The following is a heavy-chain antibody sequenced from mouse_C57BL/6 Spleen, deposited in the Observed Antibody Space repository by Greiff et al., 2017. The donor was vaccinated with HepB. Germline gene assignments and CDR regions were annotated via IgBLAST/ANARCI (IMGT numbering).Heavy chain of an antibody. Sequence: VQLQQPGAELVKPGASVKMSCKASGYTFTSYWITWVKQRPGQGLEWIGDIYPGSGSTNYNEKFKSKATLTVDTSSSTAYMQLSSLTSEDSAVYYCARRDYDNPYFDYWGQGTTLTVSS. CDR2: IYPGSGST. CDR3: ARRDYDNPYFDY. V-gene: IGHV1-55*01. D-gene: IGHD2-1*01. J-gene: IGHJ2*01. CDR1: GYTFTSYW.